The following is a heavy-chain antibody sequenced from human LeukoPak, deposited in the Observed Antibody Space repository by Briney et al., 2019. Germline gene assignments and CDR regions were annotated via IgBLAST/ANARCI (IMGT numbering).Heavy chain of an antibody. Sequence: SETLSVTCTVSGGSISSSSNYWGWIRQPPGKGLEWIGSIYYSGSTYYNPSLKSRVTISVDTSKNQFSLKLSSVTAADTAVYYCASLVRSSFDYWGQGTLVTVSS. CDR1: GGSISSSSNY. CDR2: IYYSGST. CDR3: ASLVRSSFDY. J-gene: IGHJ4*02. V-gene: IGHV4-39*01. D-gene: IGHD3-10*01.